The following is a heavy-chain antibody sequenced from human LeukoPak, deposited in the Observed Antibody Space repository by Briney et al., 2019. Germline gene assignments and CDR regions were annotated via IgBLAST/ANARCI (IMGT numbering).Heavy chain of an antibody. D-gene: IGHD6-19*01. CDR2: ISSSRSYI. CDR3: ARWYSSGWFDP. J-gene: IGHJ5*02. Sequence: GGSLRLSCAASGFTFSSYSMNWVRQAPGKGLEWVSFISSSRSYIYYADSVKGRFTISRDNAKNSLYLQMNSLGAEDTAVYYCARWYSSGWFDPWGQGTLVTVSS. V-gene: IGHV3-21*01. CDR1: GFTFSSYS.